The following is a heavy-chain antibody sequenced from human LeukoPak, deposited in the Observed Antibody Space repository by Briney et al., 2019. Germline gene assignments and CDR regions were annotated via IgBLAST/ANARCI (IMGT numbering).Heavy chain of an antibody. CDR1: GYTFTSYG. Sequence: ASVKVSCKSSGYTFTSYGISWVRQAPGQGLEWMGWISAYNGNTNYAQKLQDRVTMTTDTSTSTAYMELRSLRSDDTAVYYCARDRRYSSGWDTNAFDIWGQGTMVTVSS. D-gene: IGHD6-19*01. J-gene: IGHJ3*02. CDR3: ARDRRYSSGWDTNAFDI. V-gene: IGHV1-18*01. CDR2: ISAYNGNT.